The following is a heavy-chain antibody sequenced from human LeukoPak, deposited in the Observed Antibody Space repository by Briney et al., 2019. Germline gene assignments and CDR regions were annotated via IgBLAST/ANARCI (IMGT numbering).Heavy chain of an antibody. D-gene: IGHD1-26*01. V-gene: IGHV1-18*01. CDR2: ISAYNGNT. CDR1: GYTFTSYG. J-gene: IGHJ4*02. Sequence: ASVKVSCKASGYTFTSYGISWERQAPGQGLEWMGWISAYNGNTNYAQKLQGRVTMTTDTSTSTAYMELRSRRSDDTSVYYCASGMRYGGSYTFDYWGQGTLVTVSS. CDR3: ASGMRYGGSYTFDY.